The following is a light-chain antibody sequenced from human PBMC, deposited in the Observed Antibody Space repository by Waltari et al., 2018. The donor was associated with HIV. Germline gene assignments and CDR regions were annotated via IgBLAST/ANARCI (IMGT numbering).Light chain of an antibody. V-gene: IGLV10-54*01. J-gene: IGLJ3*02. CDR1: SNNVGNDG. CDR2: RKN. Sequence: QAGLTQPPSLSKGLRQTATLTCTGNSNNVGNDGAAWLQPRQGHPPKPLFYRKNNRPSGISERLSASRSGNTASLTITGLQPEDEADYYCSAWDNSLGAWLFGGGTKLTVL. CDR3: SAWDNSLGAWL.